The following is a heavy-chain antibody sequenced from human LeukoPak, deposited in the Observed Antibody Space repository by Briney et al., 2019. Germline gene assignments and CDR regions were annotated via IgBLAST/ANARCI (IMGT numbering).Heavy chain of an antibody. CDR3: ARHRVVGTTRGRGFDS. D-gene: IGHD1-26*01. V-gene: IGHV4-39*01. Sequence: PSETLSLTCTVSGGSISSSSYYWGWIRQPPGKGLEWVGGVYNSGGTSYNPSLKSRVIISKDTSKDQVSLRLSSVTVADTAVYYCARHRVVGTTRGRGFDSWGQGTLVIVSS. CDR2: VYNSGGT. J-gene: IGHJ5*01. CDR1: GGSISSSSYY.